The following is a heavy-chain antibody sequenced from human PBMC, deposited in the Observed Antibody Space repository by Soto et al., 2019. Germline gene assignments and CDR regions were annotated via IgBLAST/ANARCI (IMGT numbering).Heavy chain of an antibody. CDR1: GASISSYY. Sequence: PSETLSLTCTVSGASISSYYWTWIRQPPGGGLEWIGYMHHTQGTNDNPSLRGRVHMSIDTSTNQFYLRLTSVTAADTAVYYCARVCFVGDFAWLDPWGHGTLVTVSS. D-gene: IGHD3-16*01. CDR2: MHHTQGT. V-gene: IGHV4-59*01. J-gene: IGHJ5*02. CDR3: ARVCFVGDFAWLDP.